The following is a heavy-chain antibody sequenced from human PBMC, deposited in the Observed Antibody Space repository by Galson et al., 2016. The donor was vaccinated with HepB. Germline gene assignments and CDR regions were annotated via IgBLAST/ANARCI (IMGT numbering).Heavy chain of an antibody. J-gene: IGHJ6*02. Sequence: QSGAEVKKPGESLKISCKASGYIFTNYWIAWVRQMPGKSLEWMGIIYPGDSDTRYSPSFQGQVTISADKSISTAYLQWSSLKASDTAMYYCARRFGTTIDYYYYYGMDVWGQGTTVTVSS. CDR3: ARRFGTTIDYYYYYGMDV. CDR2: IYPGDSDT. V-gene: IGHV5-51*01. D-gene: IGHD1-1*01. CDR1: GYIFTNYW.